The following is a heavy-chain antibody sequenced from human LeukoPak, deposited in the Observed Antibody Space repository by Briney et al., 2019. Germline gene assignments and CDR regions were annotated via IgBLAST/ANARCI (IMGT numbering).Heavy chain of an antibody. CDR1: GYSFTSYW. Sequence: GESLKISCKGSGYSFTSYWISWVRQMPGKGLEWMGRIDPSDSYTNYSRSFQGHVTISADKSISTAFLQWSSLKASDTALYYCASSIAATGTPDYWGQGTLVTVSS. D-gene: IGHD6-13*01. CDR3: ASSIAATGTPDY. J-gene: IGHJ4*02. CDR2: IDPSDSYT. V-gene: IGHV5-10-1*01.